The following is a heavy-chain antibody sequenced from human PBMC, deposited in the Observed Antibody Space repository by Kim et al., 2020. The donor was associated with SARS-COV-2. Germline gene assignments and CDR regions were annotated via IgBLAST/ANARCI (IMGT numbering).Heavy chain of an antibody. CDR1: GGSISSSNW. CDR2: IYHSGST. D-gene: IGHD6-19*01. Sequence: SETLSLTCAVSGGSISSSNWWSWVRQPPGKGLEWIGEIYHSGSTNYNPSLKSLVTISVDKSKNQFSLKLSSVTAADTAVYYCATNGIAVAGMSHWGQGTLVTVSS. CDR3: ATNGIAVAGMSH. J-gene: IGHJ4*02. V-gene: IGHV4-4*02.